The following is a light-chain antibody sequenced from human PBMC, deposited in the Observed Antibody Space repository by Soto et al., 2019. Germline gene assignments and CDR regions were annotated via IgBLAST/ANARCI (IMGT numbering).Light chain of an antibody. CDR1: SSDVGSYNL. V-gene: IGLV2-23*01. J-gene: IGLJ1*01. CDR2: EGS. CDR3: CSYAGSDYV. Sequence: ALTQPASVSGSPGQSITISCTGTSSDVGSYNLVSWYQQHPGKAPKLMIYEGSKRPSGVSNRFSGSKSGNTASLTISGLQAEDEADYYCCSYAGSDYVFGTGTKV.